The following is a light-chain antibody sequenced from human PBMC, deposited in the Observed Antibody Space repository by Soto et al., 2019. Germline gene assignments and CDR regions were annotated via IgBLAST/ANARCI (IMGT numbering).Light chain of an antibody. CDR2: GAS. J-gene: IGKJ1*01. Sequence: EIVLTQSPGTLSLSPGERATLSCRASQSVSSSYLAWYQQKPGQAPRLLIYGASSRATGIPDRFSGSGSGTGFTLPISRLEPEDFAVYYCQQYGSSPPWTFGQGTKVEIK. V-gene: IGKV3-20*01. CDR3: QQYGSSPPWT. CDR1: QSVSSSY.